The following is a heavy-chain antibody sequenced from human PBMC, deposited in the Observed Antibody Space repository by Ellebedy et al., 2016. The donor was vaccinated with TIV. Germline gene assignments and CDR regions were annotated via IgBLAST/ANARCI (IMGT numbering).Heavy chain of an antibody. CDR2: ISAYNGNT. Sequence: ASVKVSCKASGGTFSSYAISWVRQAPGQGLEWMGWISAYNGNTNYAQKLQGRVTMTTDTSTGTAYMELRSLRSDDMAVYYCARDPGGVGYYYYYGMDVWGQGTTVTVSS. CDR1: GGTFSSYA. V-gene: IGHV1-18*03. J-gene: IGHJ6*02. D-gene: IGHD2-8*02. CDR3: ARDPGGVGYYYYYGMDV.